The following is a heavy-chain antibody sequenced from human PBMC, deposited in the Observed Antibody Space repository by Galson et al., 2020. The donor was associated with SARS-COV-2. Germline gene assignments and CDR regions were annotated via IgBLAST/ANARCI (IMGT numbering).Heavy chain of an antibody. Sequence: GGSLRLSCAASGFTFDDYAMHWVRQAPGKGLEWVSGISWNSGSIGYADSVKGRFTISRDNAKNSLYLQMNSLRAEDTALYYCTGGTYYYDSSGQIFDYWGQGTLVTVSS. CDR2: ISWNSGSI. V-gene: IGHV3-9*01. D-gene: IGHD3-22*01. J-gene: IGHJ4*02. CDR3: TGGTYYYDSSGQIFDY. CDR1: GFTFDDYA.